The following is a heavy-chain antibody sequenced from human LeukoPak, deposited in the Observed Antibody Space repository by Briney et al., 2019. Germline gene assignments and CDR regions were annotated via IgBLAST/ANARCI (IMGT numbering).Heavy chain of an antibody. CDR2: IYYSGST. CDR1: GGSISGSTYF. J-gene: IGHJ4*02. CDR3: ARMSSSG. D-gene: IGHD2-15*01. V-gene: IGHV4-39*01. Sequence: PSETLSLTCTVSGGSISGSTYFWGWIRQPPGKGLEWIGSIYYSGSTYQNPSLKSRVTISVDTSKNQFSLKLSSVTAADPAVYYCARMSSSGWGQGTLVTVSS.